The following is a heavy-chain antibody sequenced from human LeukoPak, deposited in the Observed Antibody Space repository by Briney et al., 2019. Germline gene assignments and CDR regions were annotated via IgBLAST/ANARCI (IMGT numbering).Heavy chain of an antibody. V-gene: IGHV3-30*04. J-gene: IGHJ4*02. Sequence: GGSLRLSCAASGFTFSSYAMHWVRQAPGKGLEWVAVISYDGSNKYYADSVKGRFTISRDNAKNSLYLQMNSLRAEDTAVYYCARDRAAAGTAGLDYWGQGTLVTVSS. CDR2: ISYDGSNK. CDR3: ARDRAAAGTAGLDY. CDR1: GFTFSSYA. D-gene: IGHD6-13*01.